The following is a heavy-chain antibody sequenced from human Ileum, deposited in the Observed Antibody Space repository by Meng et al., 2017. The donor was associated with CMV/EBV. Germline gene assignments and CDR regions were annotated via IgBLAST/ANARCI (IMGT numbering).Heavy chain of an antibody. CDR2: ISHGEGA. CDR3: CAGGHYCFDY. Sequence: PTCAVSGGSINNANWWIWVRQPPGKGLEWVGEISHGEGANYSPSLKSRLTISLDKSKNQFYLNLNSVTAADTAVYYCCAGGHYCFDYWGQGTLVTVSS. D-gene: IGHD2-21*01. V-gene: IGHV4-4*02. J-gene: IGHJ4*02. CDR1: GGSINNANW.